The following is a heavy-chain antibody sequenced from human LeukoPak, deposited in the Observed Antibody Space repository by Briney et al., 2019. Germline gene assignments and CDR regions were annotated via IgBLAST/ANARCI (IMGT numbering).Heavy chain of an antibody. J-gene: IGHJ4*02. CDR3: ARDWDRGGALFDYFDY. CDR2: IYHSGST. V-gene: IGHV4-59*12. D-gene: IGHD3-16*01. CDR1: GGSISSYY. Sequence: KPSETLSLTCTVSGGSISSYYWSWIRQPPGKGLEWIGYIYHSGSTYYNPSLKSRVSISVDMSKNQFSLKLSSVTAADTAVYYCARDWDRGGALFDYFDYWSQGTLVTVSS.